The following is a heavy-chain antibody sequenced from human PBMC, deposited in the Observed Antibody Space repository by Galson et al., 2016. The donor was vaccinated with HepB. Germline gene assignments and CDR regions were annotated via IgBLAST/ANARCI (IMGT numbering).Heavy chain of an antibody. CDR2: IKSDGTNT. J-gene: IGHJ5*02. D-gene: IGHD2-21*02. CDR3: AKVWAYCGGDCYSSGFSP. CDR1: GFTFSSYW. Sequence: SLRLSCAASGFTFSSYWMHWVRQAPGKGLVWVSRIKSDGTNTSYAASVKGRFTISRDNAKNTRYLQMNSLRAEDTAVYYCAKVWAYCGGDCYSSGFSPWGQGTLVTVSS. V-gene: IGHV3-74*01.